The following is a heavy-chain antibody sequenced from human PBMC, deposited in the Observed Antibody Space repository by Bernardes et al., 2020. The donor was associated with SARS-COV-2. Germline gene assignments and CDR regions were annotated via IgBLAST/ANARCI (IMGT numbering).Heavy chain of an antibody. D-gene: IGHD2-8*01. CDR2: INQDASEK. V-gene: IGHV3-7*01. J-gene: IGHJ4*02. CDR1: GFTFPTSS. Sequence: GRSLLPSCATSGFTFPTSSMTWVRQAPGPGLAWVATINQDASEKNYVDSVKGRFTISRDNAKNSLSLQMNSLRAEDTAVYYCARDFDGYWGQGTLVTVSS. CDR3: ARDFDGY.